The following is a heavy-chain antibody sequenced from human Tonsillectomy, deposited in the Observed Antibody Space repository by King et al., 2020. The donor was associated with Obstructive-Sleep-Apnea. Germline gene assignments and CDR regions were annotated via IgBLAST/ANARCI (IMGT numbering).Heavy chain of an antibody. V-gene: IGHV4-39*07. CDR2: IHYTGST. CDR3: ARDYKRVGSYYYGVDV. D-gene: IGHD1-14*01. Sequence: QLQESGPGLVKPSETLSLTCTVSGGSISNSNYCWGWIRQPPGKGLEWIGSIHYTGSTYYNPSLESRVTVSVDTSKNQFSLRLTSVTAADTAVYYCARDYKRVGSYYYGVDVWGQGTTVTVS. J-gene: IGHJ6*02. CDR1: GGSISNSNYC.